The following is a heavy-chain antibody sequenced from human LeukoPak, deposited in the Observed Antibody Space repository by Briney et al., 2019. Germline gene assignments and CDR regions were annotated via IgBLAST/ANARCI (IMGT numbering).Heavy chain of an antibody. CDR1: GFTLSSYA. CDR2: ISDTGNT. Sequence: GGSLRLSCAASGFTLSSYAMSWVRHAPGKGLEWVSAISDTGNTYHAASVKAGFTISRDSSKNTLFLQMTRLRPEDAAVYYCAKAPVTTCRGAFCYPFDYWGLGTLVTVSS. J-gene: IGHJ4*02. CDR3: AKAPVTTCRGAFCYPFDY. D-gene: IGHD2-15*01. V-gene: IGHV3-23*01.